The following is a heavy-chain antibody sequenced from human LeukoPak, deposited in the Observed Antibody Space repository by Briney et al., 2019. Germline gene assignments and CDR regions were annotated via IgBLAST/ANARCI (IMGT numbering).Heavy chain of an antibody. CDR3: ARGVLYNWFDP. J-gene: IGHJ5*02. V-gene: IGHV3-48*02. D-gene: IGHD2/OR15-2a*01. CDR1: GFTFSSYA. CDR2: ISSSSSTI. Sequence: GGSLRLSCAASGFTFSSYAMSWVRQAPGKGLEWVSYISSSSSTIYYADSVKGRFTISRDNAKNSLYLQMNSLTDEDTAVYYCARGVLYNWFDPWGQGTLVTVSS.